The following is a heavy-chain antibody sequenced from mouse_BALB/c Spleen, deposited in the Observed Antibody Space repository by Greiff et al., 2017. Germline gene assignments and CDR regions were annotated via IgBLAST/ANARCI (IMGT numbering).Heavy chain of an antibody. D-gene: IGHD2-4*01. CDR1: GYSITSDYA. J-gene: IGHJ3*01. V-gene: IGHV3-2*02. CDR3: ARTGIWDYDGRAWFAY. Sequence: EVKVEESGPGLVKPSQSLSLTCTVTGYSITSDYAWNWIRQFPGNKLEWMGYISYSGSTSYNPSLKSRISITRDTSKNQFFLQLNSVTTEDTATYYCARTGIWDYDGRAWFAYWGQGTLVTVSA. CDR2: ISYSGST.